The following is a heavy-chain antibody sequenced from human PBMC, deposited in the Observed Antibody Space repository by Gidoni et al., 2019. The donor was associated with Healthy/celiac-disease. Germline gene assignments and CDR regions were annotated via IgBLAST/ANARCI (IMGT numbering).Heavy chain of an antibody. J-gene: IGHJ5*02. CDR1: GFTFSSYW. CDR2: IKQDGSEK. D-gene: IGHD3-9*01. Sequence: EVQLVESGGGLVQHGGSLRLSCAASGFTFSSYWMSWVRQAPGKGLEWVANIKQDGSEKYYVDSVKGRFTISRDNAKNSLYLQMNSLRAEDTAVYYCARWGNYDIFTGYYSAPPYNWFDPWGQGTLVTVSS. V-gene: IGHV3-7*01. CDR3: ARWGNYDIFTGYYSAPPYNWFDP.